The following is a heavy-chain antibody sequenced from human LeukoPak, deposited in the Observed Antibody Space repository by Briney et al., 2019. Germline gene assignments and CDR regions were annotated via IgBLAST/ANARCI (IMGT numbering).Heavy chain of an antibody. V-gene: IGHV3-23*01. Sequence: GGSLRLSCAASGFTFSYAMSWVRQAPGKGLEWCSGISGSGFSTYYSDSVKGRFTISRDNSRNTLYLQMNSLRAEDTAVYYCAKGSGGGRPYYFDNWGQGTLVTVSS. CDR1: GFTFSYA. CDR2: ISGSGFST. D-gene: IGHD2-15*01. J-gene: IGHJ4*02. CDR3: AKGSGGGRPYYFDN.